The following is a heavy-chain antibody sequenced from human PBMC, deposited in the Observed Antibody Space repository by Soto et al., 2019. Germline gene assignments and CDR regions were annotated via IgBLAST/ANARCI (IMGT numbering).Heavy chain of an antibody. Sequence: QVQLVESGGGVVQPGRSLRLSCAASGFTFSSYGMHWVRQAPGKGLEWVAVIWYDGSNKYYADSVKGRFTISRDNSKNTLYLQMNSLKAEDTAVYYCAREGVSLLWFGESYWYFDLWGRGTLVTVSS. D-gene: IGHD3-10*01. V-gene: IGHV3-33*01. CDR2: IWYDGSNK. J-gene: IGHJ2*01. CDR3: AREGVSLLWFGESYWYFDL. CDR1: GFTFSSYG.